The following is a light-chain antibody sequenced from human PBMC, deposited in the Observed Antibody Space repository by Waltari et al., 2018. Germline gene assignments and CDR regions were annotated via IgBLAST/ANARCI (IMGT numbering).Light chain of an antibody. J-gene: IGKJ2*01. Sequence: DRVTITCRASQSISRFLNWYQQKPGKAPKLLIYSASILPSGVPSRFGGSGSGTDFTLTISSLEPEDFATYFCQQTDTSPSTFGQGTKLDFK. CDR2: SAS. CDR1: QSISRF. V-gene: IGKV1-39*01. CDR3: QQTDTSPST.